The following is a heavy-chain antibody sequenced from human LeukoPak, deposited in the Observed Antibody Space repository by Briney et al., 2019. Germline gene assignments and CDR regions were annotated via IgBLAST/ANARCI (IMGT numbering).Heavy chain of an antibody. CDR3: ASSDSGWFDY. Sequence: GGSLRLSCAASGFTFSSYEMNWVRQAPGKGLEWVSHISSSGSTIYYADSVKGRFTISRDNAKNSLYLQMNSLRAEDTAVYYCASSDSGWFDYWGQGTLVTISS. J-gene: IGHJ4*02. CDR2: ISSSGSTI. D-gene: IGHD6-19*01. CDR1: GFTFSSYE. V-gene: IGHV3-48*03.